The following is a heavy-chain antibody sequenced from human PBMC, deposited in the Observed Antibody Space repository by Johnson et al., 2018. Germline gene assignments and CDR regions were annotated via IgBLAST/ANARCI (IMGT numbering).Heavy chain of an antibody. J-gene: IGHJ3*02. CDR2: IWHDGSNK. CDR1: GFIFSNYV. CDR3: AREPSYPYDRSGLDAFNI. V-gene: IGHV3-33*01. Sequence: VQLVESGGGVVQPGRSLRLSCAASGFIFSNYVMHWVRRGPGKGLEGVAIIWHDGSNKYYAESVKGRFTISRDNSKNTLYLQMSSLRPEDTAVYYCAREPSYPYDRSGLDAFNIGGPGTAVTVSS. D-gene: IGHD3-22*01.